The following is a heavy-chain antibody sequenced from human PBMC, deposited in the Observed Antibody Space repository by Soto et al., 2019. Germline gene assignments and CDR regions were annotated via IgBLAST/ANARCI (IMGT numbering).Heavy chain of an antibody. V-gene: IGHV4-4*02. J-gene: IGHJ4*01. Sequence: QVQLQESGQGLVKPSETLSLTCDVSGDSFSSGYWWSWVRQPPGKGLQWIGQISKSGNDNYNSSLESRVTMSVDKYKNQFSLILTYVTAADTSVYYCARHGGRFFEYWGHGILVTVSS. D-gene: IGHD2-15*01. CDR2: ISKSGND. CDR1: GDSFSSGYW. CDR3: ARHGGRFFEY.